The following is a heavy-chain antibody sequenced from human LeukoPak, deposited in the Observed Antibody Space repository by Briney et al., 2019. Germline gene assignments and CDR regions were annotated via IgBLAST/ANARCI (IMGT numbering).Heavy chain of an antibody. J-gene: IGHJ3*01. V-gene: IGHV1-69*13. CDR2: FIPLFAST. CDR1: GGTLSSYG. CDR3: ASPYRLPSPGAFDF. Sequence: GASVKVSCKPSGGTLSSYGVTWVRQAPGQGLEWLGSFIPLFASTNTAQEFQGRVTITADDSTSTAYLELRILRSEDTAVYYCASPYRLPSPGAFDFWGPGTLVTVSS. D-gene: IGHD2-21*02.